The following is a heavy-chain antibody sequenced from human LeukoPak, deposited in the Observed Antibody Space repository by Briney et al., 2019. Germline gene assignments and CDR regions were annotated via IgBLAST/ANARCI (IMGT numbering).Heavy chain of an antibody. D-gene: IGHD3-22*01. Sequence: GGSLRLSCAASGFTVSSNYMSWVRQAPGKGLEWVSVMHSGGSTYCADSVKGRFAISRDNSKNTLYLQMNSLRAEDTAVYYCAKDIDVTMIVVVTPMIDYWGQGTLVTVSS. CDR3: AKDIDVTMIVVVTPMIDY. CDR2: MHSGGST. CDR1: GFTVSSNY. J-gene: IGHJ4*02. V-gene: IGHV3-53*01.